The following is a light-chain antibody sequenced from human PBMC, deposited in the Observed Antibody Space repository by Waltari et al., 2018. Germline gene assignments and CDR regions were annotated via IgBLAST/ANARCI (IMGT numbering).Light chain of an antibody. J-gene: IGLJ1*01. V-gene: IGLV3-25*02. CDR1: ALPKKY. CDR2: KGS. CDR3: QSADSSGNTYV. Sequence: SYELTQPPSVSVSQGQTARITCSGDALPKKYAYWYQQKPGQAPVLVIYKGSERPSGIPARFSGSSSGTTVTLTISGVQAEDEADYYCQSADSSGNTYVFGIGTKVTVL.